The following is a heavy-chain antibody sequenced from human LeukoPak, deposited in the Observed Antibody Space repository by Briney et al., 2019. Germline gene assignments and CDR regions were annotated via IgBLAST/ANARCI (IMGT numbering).Heavy chain of an antibody. Sequence: SGGSLRLSCAASGFAFNNYAMTWVRQAPGKGLEWVSNINDNGGQRHYTDSVKGRFTISRDNSKNTLFLQMGSLRAEDTAVYYCAKTQWKVGATDYFDYWGQGILVTVSS. V-gene: IGHV3-23*01. CDR1: GFAFNNYA. CDR3: AKTQWKVGATDYFDY. CDR2: INDNGGQR. D-gene: IGHD1-26*01. J-gene: IGHJ4*02.